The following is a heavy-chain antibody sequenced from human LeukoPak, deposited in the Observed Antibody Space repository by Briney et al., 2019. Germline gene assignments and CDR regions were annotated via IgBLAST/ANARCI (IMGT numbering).Heavy chain of an antibody. V-gene: IGHV3-21*04. Sequence: TGGSLRLSCAASGFTFSSYSMNWVRQAPGKGLEWVSSISSSSSYIYYADSVKGRFTISRDNAKNSLYLQMNSLRADDTAVYYCARAGYTYTWPPSYYYGMDVWGQGTTVSASS. CDR1: GFTFSSYS. D-gene: IGHD2-2*02. CDR3: ARAGYTYTWPPSYYYGMDV. J-gene: IGHJ6*02. CDR2: ISSSSSYI.